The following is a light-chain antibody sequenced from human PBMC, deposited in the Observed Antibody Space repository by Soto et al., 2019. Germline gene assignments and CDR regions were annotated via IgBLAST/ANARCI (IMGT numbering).Light chain of an antibody. J-gene: IGKJ3*01. CDR2: GAS. CDR1: QSVSSGY. V-gene: IGKV3-20*01. CDR3: QQYDSSPLLT. Sequence: EIVLTQSPGTLSLSPGERATLSCRASQSVSSGYLAWYQQKPGQAPRLLIYGASSRATGIPDRFSGSGSGTDFTLTISRLEPEDFAVYYCQQYDSSPLLTFGPGTKVDI.